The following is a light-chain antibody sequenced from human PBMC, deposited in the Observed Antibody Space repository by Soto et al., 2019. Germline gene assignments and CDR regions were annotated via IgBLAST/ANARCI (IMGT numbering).Light chain of an antibody. CDR1: SSDVGGYNY. J-gene: IGLJ2*01. V-gene: IGLV2-14*01. Sequence: QSVLTQPASVSGSPGQSITISCTGTSSDVGGYNYVSWYQQHPGKAPKLMIYEDSNRPSGVSNRFSGSKSGNTASLTISGLQDEDDADYCCSSYTSSSALEVFGGGTKLTVL. CDR3: SSYTSSSALEV. CDR2: EDS.